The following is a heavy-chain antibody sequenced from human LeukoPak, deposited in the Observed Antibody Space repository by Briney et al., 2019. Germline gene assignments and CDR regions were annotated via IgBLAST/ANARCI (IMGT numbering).Heavy chain of an antibody. J-gene: IGHJ4*02. Sequence: SETLSLTCTVSGGSISSGSYYWSWIRQPAGKGLEWIGRIYTSGSTNYNHSLTSRVTISVDTSKNQFSLKLSSVTAADTAVYYCARFSLLRQTDYWGQGTLVTVSS. D-gene: IGHD3-22*01. CDR1: GGSISSGSYY. V-gene: IGHV4-61*02. CDR2: IYTSGST. CDR3: ARFSLLRQTDY.